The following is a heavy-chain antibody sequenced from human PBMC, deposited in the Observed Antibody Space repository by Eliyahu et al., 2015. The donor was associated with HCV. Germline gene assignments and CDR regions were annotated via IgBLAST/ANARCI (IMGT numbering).Heavy chain of an antibody. V-gene: IGHV4-39*01. J-gene: IGHJ5*02. CDR3: ARHGGSGWYDEENWFDP. CDR1: GGSISSSSYY. D-gene: IGHD6-19*01. Sequence: QLQLQESGPGLVKPSETLSLTCTVSGGSISSSSYYWGWIRQPPGKGLEWIGSXYYSGXTYXXPSLKSRVTISVDTSKNQFSLKLSSVTAADTAVYYCARHGGSGWYDEENWFDPWGQGTLVTVSS. CDR2: XYYSGXT.